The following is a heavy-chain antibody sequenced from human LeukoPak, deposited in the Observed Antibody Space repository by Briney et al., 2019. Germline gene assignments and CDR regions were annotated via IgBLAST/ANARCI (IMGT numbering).Heavy chain of an antibody. CDR1: GDSVSSNSAA. J-gene: IGHJ5*02. CDR2: TYYRSKWYN. CDR3: ASSITMVRGVISPQNWFDP. D-gene: IGHD3-10*01. V-gene: IGHV6-1*01. Sequence: SQTLSLTCAISGDSVSSNSAAWNWIRQSPSRGLEWLGRTYYRSKWYNDYAVSVKSRITINPDTSKNQFSLQLNSVTPEDTAVYYCASSITMVRGVISPQNWFDPWGQGTLVTVSS.